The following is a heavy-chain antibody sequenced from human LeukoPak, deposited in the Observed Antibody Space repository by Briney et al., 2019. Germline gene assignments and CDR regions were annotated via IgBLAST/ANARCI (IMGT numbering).Heavy chain of an antibody. CDR1: GGSFSGDY. Sequence: PSETLSLTCAVYGGSFSGDYWSWIRQPPGKGLEWIGEINHSGSTNYNPSLQSRVTISVDRSKNQFSLKLSSVTAADTAVYYCAGGGWEHLLDYWGQGTLVTVSS. V-gene: IGHV4-34*01. CDR2: INHSGST. CDR3: AGGGWEHLLDY. J-gene: IGHJ4*02. D-gene: IGHD4-23*01.